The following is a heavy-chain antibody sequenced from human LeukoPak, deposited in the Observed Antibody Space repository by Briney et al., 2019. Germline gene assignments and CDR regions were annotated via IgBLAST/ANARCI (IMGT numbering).Heavy chain of an antibody. D-gene: IGHD3-10*01. J-gene: IGHJ4*02. Sequence: GGSLRLSCEAYGFTFKSHWMSWVRQAPGKGLEWVANIMEDGSVKNYVDSVKGRFTISRDNAKNSLYLQMNSLRAEDMALYYCAKGSGSYYTPFDYWGQGTLVTVSS. V-gene: IGHV3-7*03. CDR1: GFTFKSHW. CDR3: AKGSGSYYTPFDY. CDR2: IMEDGSVK.